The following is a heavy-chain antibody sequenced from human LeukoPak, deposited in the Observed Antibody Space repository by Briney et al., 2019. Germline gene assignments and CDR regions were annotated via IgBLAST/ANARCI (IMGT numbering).Heavy chain of an antibody. CDR1: RFTFSSYV. CDR2: IKQDGTEK. V-gene: IGHV3-7*01. D-gene: IGHD6-13*01. CDR3: ARDRVWGFSSSLAAFDI. J-gene: IGHJ3*02. Sequence: GGSLRLSCGASRFTFSSYVMSWVRQAPGKGLEWVANIKQDGTEKYYVDSVKGRFTISRDNAKNSLYLQMNSLRAEDTAVYYCARDRVWGFSSSLAAFDIWGQGTMVTVSS.